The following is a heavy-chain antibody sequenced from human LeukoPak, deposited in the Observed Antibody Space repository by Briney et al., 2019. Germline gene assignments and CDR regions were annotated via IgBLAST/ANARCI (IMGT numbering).Heavy chain of an antibody. Sequence: GRSLRLSCAASGFTFSRYGMYWVRQAPGKGLEWVTVISFDGSNKFYGDSVKGRFTISRDNSKNTLYLQMNSLRVEDTAVYYCAKGSSSNIAARLNYWGQGTLVTVSS. CDR2: ISFDGSNK. CDR3: AKGSSSNIAARLNY. D-gene: IGHD6-6*01. V-gene: IGHV3-30*18. J-gene: IGHJ4*02. CDR1: GFTFSRYG.